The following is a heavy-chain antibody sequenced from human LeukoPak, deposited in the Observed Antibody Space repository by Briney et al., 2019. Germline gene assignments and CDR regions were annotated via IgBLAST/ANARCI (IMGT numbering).Heavy chain of an antibody. Sequence: ASVKVSCKASGNTFSGYYINWVRQAPGQGLEWMGWINPNSGGTNYAQRFQGRVTTTRDTSISTAYMELSRLRSDDTAVYYCTRGAAAGDSENWFDPWGQGTLVTVSS. CDR3: TRGAAAGDSENWFDP. V-gene: IGHV1-2*02. CDR2: INPNSGGT. D-gene: IGHD6-13*01. J-gene: IGHJ5*02. CDR1: GNTFSGYY.